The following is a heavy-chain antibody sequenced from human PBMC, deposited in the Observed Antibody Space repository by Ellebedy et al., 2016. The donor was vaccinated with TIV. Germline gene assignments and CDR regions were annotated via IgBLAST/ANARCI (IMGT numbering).Heavy chain of an antibody. CDR1: GGSFSGYH. J-gene: IGHJ6*03. D-gene: IGHD3-10*01. Sequence: MPSETLSLTCGVYGGSFSGYHWTWIRQPPGEGLEWIGEISHTGGTHYTPSLKSLVSMSVDTSDNQISLTLSSVTAADTAVYYCARGVGVIRGVIRYHQYYMDVWGKGTTVIVSS. CDR3: ARGVGVIRGVIRYHQYYMDV. V-gene: IGHV4-34*01. CDR2: ISHTGGT.